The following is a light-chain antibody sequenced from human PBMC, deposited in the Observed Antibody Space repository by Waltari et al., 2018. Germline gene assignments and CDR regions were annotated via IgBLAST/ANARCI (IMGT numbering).Light chain of an antibody. CDR2: DVN. V-gene: IGLV2-11*01. J-gene: IGLJ3*02. CDR3: CSYAGVHTFWL. CDR1: TSDVGGYQS. Sequence: QSALTQPPSVSGSPEQSVTISCTGSTSDVGGYQSVSWYQQHQGKAPTLSIFDVNQRPSGVPERFAGSKSGNTASLTISGLRPEDEADYHCCSYAGVHTFWLFGGGTKLTVL.